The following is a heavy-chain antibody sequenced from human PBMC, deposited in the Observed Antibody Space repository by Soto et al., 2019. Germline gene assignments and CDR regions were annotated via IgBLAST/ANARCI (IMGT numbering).Heavy chain of an antibody. CDR3: ARAVTWGLDV. D-gene: IGHD3-10*01. J-gene: IGHJ6*02. V-gene: IGHV3-48*02. CDR2: ISRSSTGI. CDR1: GFTFSLYS. Sequence: EVQLLESVGGLVQPGGSLRLSCAASGFTFSLYSMSWVSQAPGKGLEWVSYISRSSTGIHYADSVKGRFTISRDDATNSMHLQMNSLRDGDTAVYYCARAVTWGLDVWGQGTTVSISS.